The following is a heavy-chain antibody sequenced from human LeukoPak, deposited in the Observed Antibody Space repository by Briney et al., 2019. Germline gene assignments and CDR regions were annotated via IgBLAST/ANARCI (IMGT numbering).Heavy chain of an antibody. CDR2: INSDGRTT. Sequence: GGSLRLSCAASGFTLSDYWMHWVRQAPGKGLVWVSRINSDGRTTSYADSVKGRFTISRDNAKNTLYLQMNSLRVEDTAMYYCARGSSCSGSSSHTAAYGMDVWGKGTTVTVSS. CDR1: GFTLSDYW. CDR3: ARGSSCSGSSSHTAAYGMDV. J-gene: IGHJ6*04. V-gene: IGHV3-74*01. D-gene: IGHD2-15*01.